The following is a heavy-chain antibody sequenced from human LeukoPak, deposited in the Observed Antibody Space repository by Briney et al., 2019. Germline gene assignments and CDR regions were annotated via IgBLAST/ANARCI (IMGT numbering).Heavy chain of an antibody. Sequence: SETLSLTCSVSGASISGYYWSWIRQPPGXGLEWFGHIYYSGSTTYNXSLKSRVTISVDSSKNQFSLRLSSVTAADTAVYYCARCLSRCNNGFDIWGQGTMVTVSS. J-gene: IGHJ3*02. V-gene: IGHV4-59*01. CDR3: ARCLSRCNNGFDI. D-gene: IGHD2/OR15-2a*01. CDR1: GASISGYY. CDR2: IYYSGST.